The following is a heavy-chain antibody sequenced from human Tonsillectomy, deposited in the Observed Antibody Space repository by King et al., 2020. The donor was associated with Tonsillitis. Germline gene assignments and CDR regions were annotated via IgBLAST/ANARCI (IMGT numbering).Heavy chain of an antibody. CDR1: VGSFSVYY. V-gene: IGHV4-34*01. CDR3: ARGRYYDILTGYQDSFDI. J-gene: IGHJ3*02. Sequence: VQLQQWGAGLLKPSETLSLTCAVYVGSFSVYYWTWIRQPPGKGLEWIGEINYSGSTNYNPSLKSRLTISVDTSKTQFSLKLSSVTAADTAVYYCARGRYYDILTGYQDSFDIWGRGTMVTVSS. D-gene: IGHD3-9*01. CDR2: INYSGST.